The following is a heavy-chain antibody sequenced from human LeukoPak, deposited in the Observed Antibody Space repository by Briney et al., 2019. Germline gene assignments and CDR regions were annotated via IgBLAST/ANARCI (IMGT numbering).Heavy chain of an antibody. V-gene: IGHV5-51*01. CDR1: GYSFTSYW. J-gene: IGHJ6*03. D-gene: IGHD2/OR15-2a*01. Sequence: GESLKISCKGSGYSFTSYWIGWVRQMPVKGLEWMGIIYPGDSDTRYSPSFQGQVTISADKSISTAYLQWSSLKASDTAMYYCARTFYSRYYYYYYMDVWGKGTTVTVSS. CDR3: ARTFYSRYYYYYYMDV. CDR2: IYPGDSDT.